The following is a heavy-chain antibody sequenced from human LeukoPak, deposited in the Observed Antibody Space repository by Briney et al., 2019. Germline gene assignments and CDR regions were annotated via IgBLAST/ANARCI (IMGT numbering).Heavy chain of an antibody. CDR3: ARTYTNYPNRPFDY. J-gene: IGHJ4*02. CDR2: IYHSGST. CDR1: DYSISSSYY. V-gene: IGHV4-38-2*02. Sequence: PSETLSLTCSVSDYSISSSYYWGWIRQPPGKGLEWIGNIYHSGSTYYNPSLTGRVTISVDTSKSQFSLKLSSVTAADTAVYYCARTYTNYPNRPFDYWGQGTLVTVSP. D-gene: IGHD4-11*01.